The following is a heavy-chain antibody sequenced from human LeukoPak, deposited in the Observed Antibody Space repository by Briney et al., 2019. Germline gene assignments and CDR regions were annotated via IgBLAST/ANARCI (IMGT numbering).Heavy chain of an antibody. CDR1: GFTFDDYA. J-gene: IGHJ4*02. D-gene: IGHD1-14*01. CDR2: ITGDAGST. Sequence: GGSLRLSCAASGFTFDDYAMHWVRQTPGKGLEWVSLITGDAGSTYHADSVKGRFSISRDNSKNSLYLQMQSLRTEDSAFYYCVRDKPPIGIDHWGQGTLVTVSS. V-gene: IGHV3-43*02. CDR3: VRDKPPIGIDH.